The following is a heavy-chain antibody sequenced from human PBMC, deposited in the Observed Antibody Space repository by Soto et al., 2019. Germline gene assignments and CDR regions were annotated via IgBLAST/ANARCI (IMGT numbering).Heavy chain of an antibody. V-gene: IGHV3-33*01. J-gene: IGHJ4*02. D-gene: IGHD3-16*01. CDR2: IWYDGSDK. CDR1: GFTFSGFG. Sequence: GGSLRLSCAASGFTFSGFGMHWVRQAPGKGLEWVAIIWYDGSDKYYADSVKGRFTISRDNSKNTLYLQMNGLRAEDTAVYHCAFGNLSYYFDYWGQGTPVTGSS. CDR3: AFGNLSYYFDY.